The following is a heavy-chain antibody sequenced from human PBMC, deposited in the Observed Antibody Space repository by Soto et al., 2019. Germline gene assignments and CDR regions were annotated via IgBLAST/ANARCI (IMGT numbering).Heavy chain of an antibody. CDR2: INHSGST. Sequence: QVQLQESGPGLVKPSGTLSLTCAVSGGSISSSNWWSWVRQPPGKGLEWIGEINHSGSTNYNPSLMSRLTISVDKAKNQFSLKRSSVTAADAAVYYCARVGVAGTRFVYWGQGTLVTVSS. CDR3: ARVGVAGTRFVY. V-gene: IGHV4-4*02. CDR1: GGSISSSNW. J-gene: IGHJ4*02. D-gene: IGHD6-19*01.